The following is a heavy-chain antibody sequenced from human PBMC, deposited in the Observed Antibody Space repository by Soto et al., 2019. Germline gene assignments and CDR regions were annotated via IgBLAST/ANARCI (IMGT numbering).Heavy chain of an antibody. D-gene: IGHD6-13*01. CDR1: GYTFISNY. CDR2: INPRGAST. J-gene: IGHJ4*02. Sequence: ASVKVSCKASGYTFISNYVYWVRQAPGQGLEWMGIINPRGASTSYAQKFQGRVTMTSDTSTSTVYMDLSSLTSDDTAVYYCARGMAAAGISPRFAYWGRGTVVPVSS. CDR3: ARGMAAAGISPRFAY. V-gene: IGHV1-46*01.